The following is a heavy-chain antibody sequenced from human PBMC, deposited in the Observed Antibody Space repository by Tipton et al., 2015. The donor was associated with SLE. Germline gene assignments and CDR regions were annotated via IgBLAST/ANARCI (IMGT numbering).Heavy chain of an antibody. D-gene: IGHD6-13*01. CDR2: ISPYNGNT. CDR1: GYTFTNYG. Sequence: QLVQSGAEVKKPGASVKVSCKASGYTFTNYGISWVRQAPGQGLEWMGWISPYNGNTNYAQKVQGRVTMTTDTSTSTAYMELRSLRSDDTAVYYCASGPVGSSSWYRFDPWGQGTLVTVSS. V-gene: IGHV1-18*04. CDR3: ASGPVGSSSWYRFDP. J-gene: IGHJ5*02.